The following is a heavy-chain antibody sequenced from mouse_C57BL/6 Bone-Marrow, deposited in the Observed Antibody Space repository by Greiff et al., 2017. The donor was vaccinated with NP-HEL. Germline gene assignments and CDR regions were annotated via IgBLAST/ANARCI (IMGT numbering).Heavy chain of an antibody. J-gene: IGHJ1*03. D-gene: IGHD1-1*01. CDR2: ISNLAYSI. CDR1: GFTFSDYG. CDR3: ARVYGSSYNFDV. Sequence: EVKLMESGGGLVQPGGSLKLSCAASGFTFSDYGMAWVRQAPRKGPEWVAFISNLAYSIYYADTVTGRLNLSREHDKNTLYLEMGSLRSEDTAMYYCARVYGSSYNFDVWGTGTTVTVSS. V-gene: IGHV5-15*01.